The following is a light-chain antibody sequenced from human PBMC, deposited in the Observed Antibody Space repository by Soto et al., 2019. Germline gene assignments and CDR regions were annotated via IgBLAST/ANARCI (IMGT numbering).Light chain of an antibody. CDR3: QQYGSSPPVT. J-gene: IGKJ4*01. Sequence: EIVFAQVPSPPSLFPEERDTLSLTARSSVSSSYLAWYQQKPGQAPRLLIYGASSRATGIPDRFSGSGSGTDFTLTISRLEPEDFAVYYCQQYGSSPPVTFGGGTKVDIK. CDR2: GAS. CDR1: SSVSSSY. V-gene: IGKV3-20*01.